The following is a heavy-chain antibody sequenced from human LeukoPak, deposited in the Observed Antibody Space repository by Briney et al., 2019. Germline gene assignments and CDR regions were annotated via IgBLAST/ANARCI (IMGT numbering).Heavy chain of an antibody. V-gene: IGHV4-61*01. CDR2: IYHGGST. Sequence: PSETLSLTCTVSGVSVTSATYYWGWIRQAPGQGLEWIGYIYHGGSTKYNPSLESRVTISVDTSENKVSLKMDSVTTADTAVYYCARVFISMPAFDCWGQGILAIVSS. D-gene: IGHD2-2*01. CDR3: ARVFISMPAFDC. CDR1: GVSVTSATYY. J-gene: IGHJ4*02.